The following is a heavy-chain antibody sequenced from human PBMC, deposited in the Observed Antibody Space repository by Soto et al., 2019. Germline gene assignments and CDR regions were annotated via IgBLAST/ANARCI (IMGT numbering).Heavy chain of an antibody. V-gene: IGHV4-31*03. Sequence: QVQLQESGPGMVKPSQTLSLTCTVSGGSITSGDYRWNWIRQHPGKGLEWIVYFYYSGNTYSNPSLKRRLTRSVDTSTNQFSLRLSSVTAADTAVYYCCRVHETTIFGRGSNYHGLDVWGQGTTVIVSS. CDR3: CRVHETTIFGRGSNYHGLDV. J-gene: IGHJ6*02. CDR2: FYYSGNT. D-gene: IGHD3-3*01. CDR1: GGSITSGDYR.